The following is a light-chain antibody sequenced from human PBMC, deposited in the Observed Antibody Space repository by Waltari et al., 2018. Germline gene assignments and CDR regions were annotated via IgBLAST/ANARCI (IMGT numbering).Light chain of an antibody. CDR2: SDN. CDR3: AAWDDSLNSVL. V-gene: IGLV1-44*01. J-gene: IGLJ2*01. CDR1: SSNIGSNS. Sequence: QSVLTQPPSASGTPGQGVTIPCSGRSSNIGSNSVNWYQQLPGTAPKLLIFSDNQRPSGVPDRFSGSKSGNSASLAISGLQSDDEAHYYCAAWDDSLNSVLFGGGTKLTVL.